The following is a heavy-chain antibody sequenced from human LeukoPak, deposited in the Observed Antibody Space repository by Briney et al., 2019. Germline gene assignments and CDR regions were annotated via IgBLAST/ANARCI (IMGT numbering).Heavy chain of an antibody. CDR1: GGSISSYY. CDR2: IYYSGST. J-gene: IGHJ5*02. Sequence: SETLSYTCSVSGGSISSYYWSWIRQPPGKGLEWVGYIYYSGSTNYNPSLKSRVTISVDTSKNQFSLKLSSVTAADTAVYYCARQIAAAGYSWFDPWGQGTLVTVSS. V-gene: IGHV4-59*08. CDR3: ARQIAAAGYSWFDP. D-gene: IGHD6-13*01.